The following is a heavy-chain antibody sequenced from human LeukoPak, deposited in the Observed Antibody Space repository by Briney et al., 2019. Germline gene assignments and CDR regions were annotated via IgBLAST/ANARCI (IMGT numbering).Heavy chain of an antibody. J-gene: IGHJ3*02. V-gene: IGHV3-7*01. CDR2: IKQDGSDK. CDR3: ARDDTNSYYYDSSGPAHAFDI. CDR1: GFTFSTYW. Sequence: PGGSLRLSCAASGFTFSTYWMDWVRQAPGKGLEWVANIKQDGSDKHYVDSVKGRFTISRDNAKNSLYLQMNSLRAEDTAVYYCARDDTNSYYYDSSGPAHAFDIWGQGTMVTVSS. D-gene: IGHD3-22*01.